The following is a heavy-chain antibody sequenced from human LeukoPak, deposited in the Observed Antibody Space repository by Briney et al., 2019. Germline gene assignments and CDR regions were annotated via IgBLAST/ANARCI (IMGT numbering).Heavy chain of an antibody. V-gene: IGHV3-21*01. CDR1: GFTFSSYS. CDR3: ARDISPQPYFDY. Sequence: GGSLRLSCAVSGFTFSSYSMSWVRQAPGKGLEWVSSISSSSSYIYYADPVKGRFTISRDNAKNSLYLQMNSLRAEDTAVYYCARDISPQPYFDYWGQGTLVTVSS. CDR2: ISSSSSYI. J-gene: IGHJ4*02.